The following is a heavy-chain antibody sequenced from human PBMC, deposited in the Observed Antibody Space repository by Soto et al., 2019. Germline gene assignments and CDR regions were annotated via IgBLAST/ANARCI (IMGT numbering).Heavy chain of an antibody. CDR2: ISSGSSYI. Sequence: EVQLVESGGGLIKPGGSLRLSCAASGFSFSTYSMNWVRQAPGKGLEWVSSISSGSSYIYYADSVKGRFTISRDNAKSSLYLQMNSLRAEDTAMYYCAKISDRTSADYWGQGTLVTVSS. D-gene: IGHD2-2*01. CDR1: GFSFSTYS. CDR3: AKISDRTSADY. J-gene: IGHJ4*02. V-gene: IGHV3-21*01.